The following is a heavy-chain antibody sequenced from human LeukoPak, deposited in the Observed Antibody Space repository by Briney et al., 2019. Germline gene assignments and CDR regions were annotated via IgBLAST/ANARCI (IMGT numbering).Heavy chain of an antibody. CDR2: ISAGSEDS. CDR3: ARTIAQYSNTWLYYYYGLDV. V-gene: IGHV3-23*01. Sequence: GGSLRLSCTASGFTFGGYAMSWVRQAPGKGLEWVSSISAGSEDSYYADSVKGRFTISRDDSKSTLYLQMNSLRADDTAVYYCARTIAQYSNTWLYYYYGLDVWGQGTTVTVSS. CDR1: GFTFGGYA. D-gene: IGHD1-7*01. J-gene: IGHJ6*02.